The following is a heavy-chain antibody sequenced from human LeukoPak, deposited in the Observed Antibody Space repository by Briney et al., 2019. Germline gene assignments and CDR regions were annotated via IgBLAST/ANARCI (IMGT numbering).Heavy chain of an antibody. J-gene: IGHJ3*02. V-gene: IGHV3-23*01. CDR1: GFTFSSYA. Sequence: GGSLRLSCAASGFTFSSYAMSWVRQAPGKGLEWVSAISGSGGSTYYADSVKGRFTISRENSKNTLFLQMNSLRAEDTAVYYCGRDPNGDYIGAFDMWGQGTVVTVSS. D-gene: IGHD4-17*01. CDR3: GRDPNGDYIGAFDM. CDR2: ISGSGGST.